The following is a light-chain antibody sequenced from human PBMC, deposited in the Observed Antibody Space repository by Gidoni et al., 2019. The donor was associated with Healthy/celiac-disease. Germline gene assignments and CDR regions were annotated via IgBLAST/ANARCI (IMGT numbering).Light chain of an antibody. CDR3: AAWDDSLNGWV. CDR1: RSNIGSNT. J-gene: IGLJ3*02. Sequence: QSVLPQPPSASGPPGQRVTISCSGSRSNIGSNTVNWYQQLPGTAPKLLIYSNNQRPSGVPDRFSGSKSGTSASLAISGLQSEDEADYYCAAWDDSLNGWVFGGGTKLTVL. V-gene: IGLV1-44*01. CDR2: SNN.